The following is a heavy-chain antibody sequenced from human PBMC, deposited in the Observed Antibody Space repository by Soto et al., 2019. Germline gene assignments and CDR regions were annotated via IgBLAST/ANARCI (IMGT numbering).Heavy chain of an antibody. CDR1: GFTFSSYG. CDR2: IWYDGSNK. J-gene: IGHJ6*02. Sequence: SGGSLRLSCAASGFTFSSYGMHWVRQAPGKGLEWVAVIWYDGSNKYYANSVKGRFTISRDNSKNTLYLQMNSLRAEDTAVYYCAREGMYSYGAYGMDVWGQGTTVTVSS. D-gene: IGHD5-18*01. CDR3: AREGMYSYGAYGMDV. V-gene: IGHV3-33*01.